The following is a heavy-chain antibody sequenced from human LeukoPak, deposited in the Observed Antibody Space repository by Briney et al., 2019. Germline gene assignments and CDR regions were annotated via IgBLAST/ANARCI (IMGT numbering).Heavy chain of an antibody. CDR2: IIPIFGTA. Sequence: ASVKVSCKASGGTFSSYVISWVRQAPGQGLEWMGGIIPIFGTANYAQKFQGRVTITTDESTSTAYMELSSLRSEDTAVYYCARAPTDYYDSSGYYYYYMDVWGKGTTVTVSS. J-gene: IGHJ6*03. D-gene: IGHD3-22*01. CDR3: ARAPTDYYDSSGYYYYYMDV. CDR1: GGTFSSYV. V-gene: IGHV1-69*05.